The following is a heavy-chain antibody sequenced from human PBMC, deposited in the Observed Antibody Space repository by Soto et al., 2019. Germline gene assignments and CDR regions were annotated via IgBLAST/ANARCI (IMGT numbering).Heavy chain of an antibody. J-gene: IGHJ1*01. V-gene: IGHV3-66*01. CDR1: GFTVSSNY. CDR2: VYSGGST. D-gene: IGHD6-19*01. CDR3: ADSSGTYVGYFPH. Sequence: EVKLVESGGGLVQPGGSLRLSCTASGFTVSSNYMSWVRQTPGKRLEWVSVVYSGGSTYYADSVKGRFTISRDNSKNTLYLQMNSLRAEDTAVYYCADSSGTYVGYFPHWGQGTLVTVSS.